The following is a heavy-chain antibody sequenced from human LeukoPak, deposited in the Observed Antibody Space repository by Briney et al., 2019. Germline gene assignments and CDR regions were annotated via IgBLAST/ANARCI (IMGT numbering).Heavy chain of an antibody. Sequence: SETLSLACTVSGGSISSYYWSWIRQPPGKGREWIGYIYYSGSTNYNPSLKSRVTISVDTSKNQFSLKLSSVTAADTAVYYCARSRTWYYDFWSGYPPSYYFDYWGQGTLVTVSS. J-gene: IGHJ4*02. CDR1: GGSISSYY. D-gene: IGHD3-3*01. V-gene: IGHV4-59*01. CDR2: IYYSGST. CDR3: ARSRTWYYDFWSGYPPSYYFDY.